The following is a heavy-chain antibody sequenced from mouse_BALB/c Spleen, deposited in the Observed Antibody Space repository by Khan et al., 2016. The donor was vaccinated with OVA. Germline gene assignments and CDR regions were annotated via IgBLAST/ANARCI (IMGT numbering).Heavy chain of an antibody. J-gene: IGHJ3*01. CDR3: VRANWAWFAY. CDR2: ISSASYTI. D-gene: IGHD4-1*01. CDR1: GFSLSNFG. Sequence: EVQLVESGGGLVQPGGSRKLSCAASGFSLSNFGVHWVRQAPAKGLEWVAYISSASYTIYYAETVRGRFTISRDHHKTTLFLKMTSLRSEDTAMYYCVRANWAWFAYWGQGTLVTVSA. V-gene: IGHV5-17*02.